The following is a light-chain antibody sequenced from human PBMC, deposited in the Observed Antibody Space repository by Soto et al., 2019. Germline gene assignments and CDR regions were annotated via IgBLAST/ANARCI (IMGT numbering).Light chain of an antibody. J-gene: IGKJ1*01. Sequence: EIVLTQSPGTLSLSPGESATLSCRASQSVSSSYLAWYQQKPGQAPRPLIYGASSRATGIPDRFRGSGSGTDCTLTISRLETEDFAVYYCQQYGSSPWTFGQGTKVEI. V-gene: IGKV3-20*01. CDR2: GAS. CDR1: QSVSSSY. CDR3: QQYGSSPWT.